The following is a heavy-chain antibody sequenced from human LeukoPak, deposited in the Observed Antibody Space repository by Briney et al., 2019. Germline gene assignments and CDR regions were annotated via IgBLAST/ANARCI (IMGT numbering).Heavy chain of an antibody. V-gene: IGHV1-69*06. Sequence: ASVKVSCKASGGTFSSYAISWVRQAPGQGLEWMGGIIPIFGTANYAQKFRGRVTITADKSTSTAYMELSSLRSEDTAVYYCARGARDGYKYDLDYWGQGTLVTVSS. CDR3: ARGARDGYKYDLDY. J-gene: IGHJ4*02. CDR1: GGTFSSYA. CDR2: IIPIFGTA. D-gene: IGHD5-24*01.